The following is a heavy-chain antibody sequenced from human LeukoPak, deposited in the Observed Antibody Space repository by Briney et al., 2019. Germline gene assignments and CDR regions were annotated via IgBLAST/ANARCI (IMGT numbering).Heavy chain of an antibody. D-gene: IGHD2-2*01. J-gene: IGHJ5*02. Sequence: GASVKVSFTASGYTFTSYGISWVRQAPGQGLEWMGWISAYNGNTNYAQKLQGRVTMTTDTSTSTAYMELRSLRSDDTAVYYCARVWYIASSSFDPWGQGTLVTVSS. CDR3: ARVWYIASSSFDP. CDR1: GYTFTSYG. V-gene: IGHV1-18*01. CDR2: ISAYNGNT.